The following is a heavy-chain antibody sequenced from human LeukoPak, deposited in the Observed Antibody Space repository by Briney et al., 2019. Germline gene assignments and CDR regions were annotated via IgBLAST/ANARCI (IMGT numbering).Heavy chain of an antibody. CDR3: ARGGYVGAFDY. CDR2: IIPIFGTA. D-gene: IGHD5-12*01. V-gene: IGHV1-69*13. CDR1: GYTFTSYG. Sequence: ASVKVSCKASGYTFTSYGISWVRQAPGQGLEWMGGIIPIFGTANYAQKFQGRVTITADESTSTAYMELSSLRSEDTAVYYCARGGYVGAFDYWGQGTLVTVSS. J-gene: IGHJ4*02.